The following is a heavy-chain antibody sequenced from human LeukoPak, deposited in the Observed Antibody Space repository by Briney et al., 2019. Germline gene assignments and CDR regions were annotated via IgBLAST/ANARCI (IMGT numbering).Heavy chain of an antibody. CDR3: ARYYGGTMYGMDV. CDR2: IYYSGST. CDR1: GGSDSSSGYY. D-gene: IGHD4-23*01. Sequence: SETLSLTCTVSGGSDSSSGYYWNWIRQHPGKGLEWIGYIYYSGSTFYNPSLMSRVTISLDTSKNQFSLKLSSVTDADTAVYYCARYYGGTMYGMDVWGQGTTVTVSS. V-gene: IGHV4-31*03. J-gene: IGHJ6*02.